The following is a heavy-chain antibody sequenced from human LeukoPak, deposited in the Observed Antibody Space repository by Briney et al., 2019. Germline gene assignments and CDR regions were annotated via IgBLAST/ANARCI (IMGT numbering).Heavy chain of an antibody. Sequence: GASVKVSCKASGYTFTGYYMHWVRQAPGQGLEWMGWINPNSGGTNYAQKFQGRVTMTRDTSISTAYMELSRLRSDDTAVYYRARTGQKGGATRVDYWGQGTLVTVSS. CDR2: INPNSGGT. CDR3: ARTGQKGGATRVDY. J-gene: IGHJ4*02. D-gene: IGHD1-26*01. V-gene: IGHV1-2*02. CDR1: GYTFTGYY.